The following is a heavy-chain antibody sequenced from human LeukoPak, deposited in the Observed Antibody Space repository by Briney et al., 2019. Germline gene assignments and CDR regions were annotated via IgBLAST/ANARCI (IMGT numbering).Heavy chain of an antibody. J-gene: IGHJ4*02. CDR3: AREHWAAPDH. CDR1: GFTFSSYE. D-gene: IGHD3-16*01. CDR2: ISGSGTAI. Sequence: GGSLRLSCAASGFTFSSYEMNWVRQAPGKGLEWVSYISGSGTAISYADSVKGRFTISRDNAKNSLFLQMNSLRAEDTAVYYSAREHWAAPDHWGQGTLVTVSP. V-gene: IGHV3-48*03.